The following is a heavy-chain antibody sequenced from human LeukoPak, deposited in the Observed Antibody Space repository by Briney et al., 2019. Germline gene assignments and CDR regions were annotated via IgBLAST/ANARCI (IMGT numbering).Heavy chain of an antibody. CDR2: ISSSGSTT. CDR1: GFTFKSYS. V-gene: IGHV3-48*01. CDR3: ARDGYSNPYYYYYMDV. Sequence: PGGSLRLSCAASGFTFKSYSMNWVRQAPGKGLEGVSYISSSGSTTYYADSVKGRFTISRKNAKNSLYLQMNSLRAEDTAVYYCARDGYSNPYYYYYMDVWGKGTTVTVSS. J-gene: IGHJ6*03. D-gene: IGHD4-11*01.